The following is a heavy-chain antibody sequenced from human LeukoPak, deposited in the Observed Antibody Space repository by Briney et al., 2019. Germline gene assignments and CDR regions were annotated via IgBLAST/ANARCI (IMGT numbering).Heavy chain of an antibody. V-gene: IGHV3-23*01. CDR1: RFTFSSYA. CDR2: ISGSGGST. CDR3: AKDARLVVPLAEYFQH. D-gene: IGHD2-2*01. Sequence: PGGSLRLSCSASRFTFSSYAMSWVRQAPGKGLEWVSAISGSGGSTYYADSVKGRFTISRDNSKNTLYLQMNSLRAEDTAVYYCAKDARLVVPLAEYFQHWGQGTLVTVSS. J-gene: IGHJ1*01.